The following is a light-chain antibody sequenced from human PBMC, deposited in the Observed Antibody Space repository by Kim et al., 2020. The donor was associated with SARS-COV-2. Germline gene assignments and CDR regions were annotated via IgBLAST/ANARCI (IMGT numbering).Light chain of an antibody. Sequence: GQSLTIPCTGTSGDVGGYNYVSWYQHHPGKAPKLMIYDVSNRPSGVSNRFSGSKSGNTASLTISGLQAEDEADYYCSSYTSSSTRVFGGGTQLTVL. CDR3: SSYTSSSTRV. V-gene: IGLV2-14*03. CDR1: SGDVGGYNY. J-gene: IGLJ3*02. CDR2: DVS.